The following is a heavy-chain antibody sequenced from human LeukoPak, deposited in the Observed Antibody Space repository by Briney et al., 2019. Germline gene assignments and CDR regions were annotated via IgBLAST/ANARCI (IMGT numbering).Heavy chain of an antibody. CDR3: AKNWRFGELLW. D-gene: IGHD3-10*01. J-gene: IGHJ4*02. CDR1: GFTFSSYA. V-gene: IGHV3-23*01. Sequence: GGSLRLSCAASGFTFSSYAMSWVRQVPGKGLEWVSAISGSGGSTYYADSVKGRFTISRDNSKNTLYLQMNSLRAEDTAVYYCAKNWRFGELLWWGQRTLVTVSS. CDR2: ISGSGGST.